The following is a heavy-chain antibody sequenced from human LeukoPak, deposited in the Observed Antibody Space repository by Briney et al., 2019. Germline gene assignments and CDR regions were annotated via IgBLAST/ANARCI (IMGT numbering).Heavy chain of an antibody. V-gene: IGHV3-49*04. CDR1: GFAFDDFA. Sequence: PGQSLRLSCTTSGFAFDDFAMNWVRKAAGKGLERVGFIRRRANGGATEYAASVKGRFIISRDDSKGIAYLQMNSLKTEDTAVYYCSRNGLVDFDYWGQGSRVIVSP. CDR2: IRRRANGGAT. CDR3: SRNGLVDFDY. J-gene: IGHJ4*02.